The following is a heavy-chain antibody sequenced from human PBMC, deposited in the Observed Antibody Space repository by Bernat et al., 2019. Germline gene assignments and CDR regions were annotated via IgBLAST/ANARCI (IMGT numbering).Heavy chain of an antibody. J-gene: IGHJ5*02. CDR2: IIPIFGTA. Sequence: QVQLVQSGAEVKKPGSSVKVSCKASGGTFSSYAISWVRQAPGQGLEWMGGIIPIFGTANYEQKFQGRVTITANESTSTAYMELSRLRSGDTAVYYCARIYVWGSYRYRHWFDPWGQGTLVTVSS. D-gene: IGHD3-16*02. CDR3: ARIYVWGSYRYRHWFDP. CDR1: GGTFSSYA. V-gene: IGHV1-69*01.